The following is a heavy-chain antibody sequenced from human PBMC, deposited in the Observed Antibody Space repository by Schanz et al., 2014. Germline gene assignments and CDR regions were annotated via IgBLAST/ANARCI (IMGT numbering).Heavy chain of an antibody. J-gene: IGHJ4*02. CDR3: ARVDTIIR. CDR1: GFTFSSYS. CDR2: IPSSSSTI. Sequence: DVQLVESGGGLVQPGGSLRLSCAASGFTFSSYSMNWVRQAPGKRPEWFSSIPSSSSTIHYADSVRGRFTISRDNAKNSLYLQMNSLRDEDTAVYFCARVDTIIRWGQGTLVTVSS. D-gene: IGHD5-18*01. V-gene: IGHV3-48*02.